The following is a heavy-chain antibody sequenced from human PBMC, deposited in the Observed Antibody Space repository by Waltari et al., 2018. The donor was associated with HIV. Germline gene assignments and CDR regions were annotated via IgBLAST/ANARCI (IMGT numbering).Heavy chain of an antibody. D-gene: IGHD2-8*01. Sequence: EVQLVQSGAEVKKPGESLKISCKGSGYSFTSYWIGWVRQMPGKGLEWMGIIYPGDSDTRYSPSFQGQVTISADKSISTAYLQWSSLKASDTAMYYCARQDCTNGVCYPFDYWGHGTLVTVSS. CDR1: GYSFTSYW. CDR2: IYPGDSDT. V-gene: IGHV5-51*01. J-gene: IGHJ4*01. CDR3: ARQDCTNGVCYPFDY.